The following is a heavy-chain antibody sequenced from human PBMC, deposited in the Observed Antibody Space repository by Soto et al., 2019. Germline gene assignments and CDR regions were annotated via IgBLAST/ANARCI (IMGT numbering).Heavy chain of an antibody. CDR1: GSTFTSND. CDR3: ARGWYGGYDTDDHYGSPPDV. V-gene: IGHV1-8*01. J-gene: IGHJ6*02. D-gene: IGHD5-12*01. Sequence: QVQRVRSGAEVKKPGAQLKFSCKPPGSTFTSNDINWVRQAPGQGLEWMGWTNPNSGNTGYAQKFQGRVTMTRNTSISTAYMELSSLRSEDTAVYYCARGWYGGYDTDDHYGSPPDVWGQGTTVTVSS. CDR2: TNPNSGNT.